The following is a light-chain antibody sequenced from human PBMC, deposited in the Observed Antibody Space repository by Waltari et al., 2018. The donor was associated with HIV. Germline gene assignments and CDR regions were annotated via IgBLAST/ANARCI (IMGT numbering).Light chain of an antibody. CDR1: QSVSSTY. CDR2: GAS. V-gene: IGKV3-20*01. J-gene: IGKJ4*01. Sequence: EIVLTQSPGTVCLSPGERATLSCRASQSVSSTYLAWYQQKPGQAPRLLIYGASSRATGIPDRFSGSGSGTDFTLTISRLEPEDFAVYYCQQYGSSSLTFGGGTKVEIK. CDR3: QQYGSSSLT.